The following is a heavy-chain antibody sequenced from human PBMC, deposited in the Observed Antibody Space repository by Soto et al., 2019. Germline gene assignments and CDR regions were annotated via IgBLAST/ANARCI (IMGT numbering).Heavy chain of an antibody. CDR3: ARKSGWYFDDYYGMDV. Sequence: ASVKVSCKASGYTFTSYGISWVRQAPGQGLEWMGWISAYNGNTNYAQKLQGRVTMTTDTSTSTAHMELRSLRSDDTAVYYCARKSGWYFDDYYGMDVWGQGTTVTVSS. D-gene: IGHD6-19*01. V-gene: IGHV1-18*01. CDR1: GYTFTSYG. J-gene: IGHJ6*02. CDR2: ISAYNGNT.